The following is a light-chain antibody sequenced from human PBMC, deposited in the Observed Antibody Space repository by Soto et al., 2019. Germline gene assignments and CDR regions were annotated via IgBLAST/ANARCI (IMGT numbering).Light chain of an antibody. CDR2: DAS. J-gene: IGKJ2*01. V-gene: IGKV1-33*01. CDR1: QDISNS. CDR3: QQYDSLPPT. Sequence: DIQMTQSPSSLSASVGDRVTFTCQASQDISNSLNWYQQKPRKAPKLLIYDASNLEVGVPIRFRGSGSGTEFTFTIRSLQPEDFATYYCQQYDSLPPTFGLGTRLEMK.